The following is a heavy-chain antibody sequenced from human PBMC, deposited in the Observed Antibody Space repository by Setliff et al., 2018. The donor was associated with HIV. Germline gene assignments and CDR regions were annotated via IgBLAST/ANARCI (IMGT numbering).Heavy chain of an antibody. CDR2: IYYSGGT. D-gene: IGHD3-22*01. CDR3: ARARTPYYYDSSAYYFNYYYMDV. CDR1: GGSISSSY. V-gene: IGHV4-59*01. Sequence: SETLSLTCTVSGGSISSSYWSRIRQPPGKGLEWIGYIYYSGGTNYNPSLKSRVTISVDTSKNQFSLKLSSVTAADTAVYYCARARTPYYYDSSAYYFNYYYMDVWGKGTTVTVSS. J-gene: IGHJ6*03.